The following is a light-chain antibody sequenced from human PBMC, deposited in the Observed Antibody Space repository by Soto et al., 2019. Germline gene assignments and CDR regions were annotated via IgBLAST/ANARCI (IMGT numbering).Light chain of an antibody. CDR1: QSLGGS. V-gene: IGKV3-11*01. Sequence: EIVLTQSPATLSLSPGERATLSCRASQSLGGSLAWYQQKPGQAPRLLIYGGSTRATGIPARFSGSGSGTDFTLTISGLESEDFAVYYCQHRTSWPLTFGGGTRVEI. CDR2: GGS. CDR3: QHRTSWPLT. J-gene: IGKJ4*01.